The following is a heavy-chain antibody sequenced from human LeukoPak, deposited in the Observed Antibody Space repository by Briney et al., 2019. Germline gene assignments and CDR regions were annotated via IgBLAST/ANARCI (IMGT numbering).Heavy chain of an antibody. CDR3: ARKDRYYYGSGSYYLFDY. V-gene: IGHV4-34*01. D-gene: IGHD3-10*01. CDR2: IKHSGST. CDR1: GGSFSGYY. Sequence: PSETLSLTCAVYGGSFSGYYWSWIRQPPGKGLEWIGEIKHSGSTNYNPSLKSRVIISVDTSKNQFSLKLSSVTAADTAMYYCARKDRYYYGSGSYYLFDYWGQGILVTVSS. J-gene: IGHJ4*02.